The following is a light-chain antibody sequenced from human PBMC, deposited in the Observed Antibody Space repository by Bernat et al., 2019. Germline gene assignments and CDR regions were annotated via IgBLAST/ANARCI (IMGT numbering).Light chain of an antibody. J-gene: IGKJ4*01. CDR1: QSVSSS. Sequence: IVLSQSPATLYLSPGERASLSCRASQSVSSSLTWYQQRPGQAPRLLIYAASNRATGIPDRFSGSGSGTEFTLTISSLEAEDFTVYYCQQYSKWPLTFGGGTKVQIK. V-gene: IGKV3D-15*01. CDR3: QQYSKWPLT. CDR2: AAS.